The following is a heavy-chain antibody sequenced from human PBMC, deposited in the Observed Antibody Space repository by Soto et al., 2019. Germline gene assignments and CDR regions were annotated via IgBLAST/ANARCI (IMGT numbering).Heavy chain of an antibody. Sequence: QVQLVQSGAEVKKPGASVKVSCKASGYTFTGYYMHWVRQAPGQGLEWMGWINPNSGGTNYVQKFQGRVTMTRDTSISTAYMELSRLRSDDTAVYYCARPGYSSSWYDYWGQGTLVTVSS. V-gene: IGHV1-2*02. CDR2: INPNSGGT. CDR1: GYTFTGYY. D-gene: IGHD6-13*01. J-gene: IGHJ4*02. CDR3: ARPGYSSSWYDY.